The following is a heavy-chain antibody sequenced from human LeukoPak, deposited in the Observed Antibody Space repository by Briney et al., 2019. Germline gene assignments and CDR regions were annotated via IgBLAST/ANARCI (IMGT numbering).Heavy chain of an antibody. Sequence: KPSETLSLTCAVYVGSFSGYYWSWIRQPPGKGLEWIGEINHSGSTNYNPSLKSRVTISVDTSKNQFSLKLSSVTAADTAVYYCARTSGYSYGPIDYWGQGTLVSVSS. D-gene: IGHD5-18*01. CDR2: INHSGST. CDR1: VGSFSGYY. V-gene: IGHV4-34*01. J-gene: IGHJ4*02. CDR3: ARTSGYSYGPIDY.